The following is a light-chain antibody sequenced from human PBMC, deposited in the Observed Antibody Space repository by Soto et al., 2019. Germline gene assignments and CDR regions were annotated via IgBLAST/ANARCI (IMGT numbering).Light chain of an antibody. CDR2: DAS. CDR1: QSVSTN. V-gene: IGKV3-15*01. J-gene: IGKJ2*01. Sequence: ETVMTQSPATLSVSPGERVTLSCRASQSVSTNLAWYQQKPGQAPRLLIYDASTRATDVPVRFSGGGSGTEFTLTVSSLQSEDFALYFCQQYNTRPPVSFGQGTKLEIK. CDR3: QQYNTRPPVS.